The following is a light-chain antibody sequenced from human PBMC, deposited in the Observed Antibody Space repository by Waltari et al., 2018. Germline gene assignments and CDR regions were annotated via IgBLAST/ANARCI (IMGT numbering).Light chain of an antibody. V-gene: IGLV2-23*01. CDR3: CSYAGESRVV. Sequence: QSALTQPASVSGSPGQSITISCTGTRSNIGAHDFVPWFQQHPGQAPNLIISEANKRPSGVSYRFSGSKSGNTASLTISGLQTEDEADYYCCSYAGESRVVFGGGTKLTVL. CDR1: RSNIGAHDF. J-gene: IGLJ2*01. CDR2: EAN.